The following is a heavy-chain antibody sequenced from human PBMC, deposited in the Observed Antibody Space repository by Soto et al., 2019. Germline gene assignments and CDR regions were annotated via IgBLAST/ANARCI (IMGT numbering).Heavy chain of an antibody. CDR2: IYPTDSDT. Sequence: PGESLKISCKGSGYSFTTYWIGWVRQMPGKGQEWMGIIYPTDSDTRYSPSFQGQVTISADKSISTAYLQWSSLKASDTAMYYCARTVREQWLADYWGRGTLVTVSS. CDR3: ARTVREQWLADY. V-gene: IGHV5-51*01. J-gene: IGHJ4*02. D-gene: IGHD6-19*01. CDR1: GYSFTTYW.